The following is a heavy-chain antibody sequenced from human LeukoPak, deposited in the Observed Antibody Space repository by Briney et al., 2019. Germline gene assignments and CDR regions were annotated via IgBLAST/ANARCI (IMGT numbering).Heavy chain of an antibody. V-gene: IGHV4-34*01. CDR1: GGSFSGYY. D-gene: IGHD4-23*01. Sequence: SETLSLTCAVYGGSFSGYYWSWIRQPPGKGLEWIGEINHSGSTNYNPSLKSRVTISVDTSKSQFSLKLSSVTAADTAVYYCARGPSSTVVAYFDYWGQGTLVTVSS. CDR2: INHSGST. CDR3: ARGPSSTVVAYFDY. J-gene: IGHJ4*02.